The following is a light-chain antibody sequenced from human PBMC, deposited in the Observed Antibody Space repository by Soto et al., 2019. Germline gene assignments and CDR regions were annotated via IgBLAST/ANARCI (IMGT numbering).Light chain of an antibody. CDR3: QQRSNWPLT. CDR2: DAS. CDR1: QGFSSY. J-gene: IGKJ4*01. Sequence: EIVLTQSPATLSLSPGERATLSCRASQGFSSYLAWYQQKPGQAPRLLIYDASNRATGIPARFSGSGPGTDFTLTISSLEPEDFAVYYCQQRSNWPLTFGGGTKVEIK. V-gene: IGKV3D-11*01.